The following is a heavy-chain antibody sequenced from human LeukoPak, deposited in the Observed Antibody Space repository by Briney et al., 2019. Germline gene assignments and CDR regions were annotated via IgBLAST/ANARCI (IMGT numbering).Heavy chain of an antibody. Sequence: ASVKVSCKASGYTFTRYYMHWVRQAPGQGLEWMGIINPSDGVIDYAQRFQDRVTMTRDTSTSTVYMELSSLRSEDTAVYYCARRGSGSYVLDYWGQGTLVTVSS. V-gene: IGHV1-46*01. D-gene: IGHD3-10*01. CDR1: GYTFTRYY. J-gene: IGHJ4*02. CDR2: INPSDGVI. CDR3: ARRGSGSYVLDY.